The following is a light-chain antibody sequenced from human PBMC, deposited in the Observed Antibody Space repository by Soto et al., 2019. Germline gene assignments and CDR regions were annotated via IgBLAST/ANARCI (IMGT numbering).Light chain of an antibody. J-gene: IGLJ1*01. CDR1: SSDVGGYNY. CDR3: CSYAGSYIYV. V-gene: IGLV2-11*01. Sequence: QSALTQPRSVSGSPGQSVAISCTGTSSDVGGYNYVSWYQQHPGKAPKLMIYDVSKRPSGVPDRFSGSKSGNTASVTISGLQAEDEADYYCCSYAGSYIYVFGTGTKLTVL. CDR2: DVS.